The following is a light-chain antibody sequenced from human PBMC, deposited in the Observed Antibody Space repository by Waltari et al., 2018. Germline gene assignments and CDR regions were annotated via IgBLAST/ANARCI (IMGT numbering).Light chain of an antibody. Sequence: QSALTQPASVSGSPGQSITISCTGTSSDGGGYNYVSWYQQHPGKAPKLMIYDVSNRPSGVSNRFSGSKSGNTASLTISGLQAEDEADYYCSSSEVFGSGTKVTVL. CDR3: SSSEV. CDR1: SSDGGGYNY. J-gene: IGLJ6*01. V-gene: IGLV2-14*03. CDR2: DVS.